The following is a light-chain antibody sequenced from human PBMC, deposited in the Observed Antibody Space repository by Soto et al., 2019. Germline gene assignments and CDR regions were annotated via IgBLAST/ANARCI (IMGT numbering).Light chain of an antibody. V-gene: IGKV1-39*01. CDR3: QQSYGTPIT. J-gene: IGKJ5*01. Sequence: DIQMTQSPSTLSASVGDRVTITCRASQSISRYLNWYQQKPGKSPNLLIYVASSLQSEVPSRFSGSGSGTDFTLTITRLQPADFATYYCQQSYGTPITFGHGTRLEI. CDR1: QSISRY. CDR2: VAS.